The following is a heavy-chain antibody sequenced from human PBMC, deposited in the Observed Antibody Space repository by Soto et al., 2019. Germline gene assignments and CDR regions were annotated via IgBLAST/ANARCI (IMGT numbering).Heavy chain of an antibody. Sequence: EVQLVQSGGGLVKPGGSLRLSCAASGFTFSSYSMNWVRQAPGKGLEWVSSISSSSSYIYYADSVKGRFTISRDNAQNSLYLQMNSLRAEDTAVYYCARGATTGTTGGVNYWGQGTLVTVSS. CDR1: GFTFSSYS. CDR3: ARGATTGTTGGVNY. J-gene: IGHJ4*02. V-gene: IGHV3-21*01. CDR2: ISSSSSYI. D-gene: IGHD4-17*01.